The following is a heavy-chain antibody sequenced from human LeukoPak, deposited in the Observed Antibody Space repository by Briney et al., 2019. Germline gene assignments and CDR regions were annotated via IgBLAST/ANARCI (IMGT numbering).Heavy chain of an antibody. J-gene: IGHJ4*02. CDR3: ARAPARIAAAGY. CDR2: INHSGST. Sequence: KPSETLSLTCAVYGGSFSGYYWSWIRQPPGKGLEWIGEINHSGSTNYNPSLKSRVTISVDTSKNQFSLKLSSVTAADTAVYYCARAPARIAAAGYWGQGTLVTVSS. CDR1: GGSFSGYY. D-gene: IGHD6-13*01. V-gene: IGHV4-34*01.